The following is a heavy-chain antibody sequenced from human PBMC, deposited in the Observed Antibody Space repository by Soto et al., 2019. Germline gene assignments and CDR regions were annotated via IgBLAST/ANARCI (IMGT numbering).Heavy chain of an antibody. CDR2: FDPEDGET. D-gene: IGHD6-19*01. Sequence: ASVKVSCKVSGYTLTELSMHWVRQAPGKGLEWMGGFDPEDGETIYAQKFQGRVTMTEDTSTDTAYMELSSLRSEDTAVYYCATWLIAVAGTFGAFDIWGQGTMVTVSS. J-gene: IGHJ3*02. CDR1: GYTLTELS. CDR3: ATWLIAVAGTFGAFDI. V-gene: IGHV1-24*01.